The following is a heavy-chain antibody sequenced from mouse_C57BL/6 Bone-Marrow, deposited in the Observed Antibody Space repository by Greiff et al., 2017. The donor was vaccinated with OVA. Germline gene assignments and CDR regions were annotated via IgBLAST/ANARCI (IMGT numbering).Heavy chain of an antibody. D-gene: IGHD2-5*01. CDR3: ASVYYSNYEGVFYAMDY. Sequence: VQLQQPGAELVRPGSSVKLSCKASGYTFTSYWLHWVKQRPIQGLEWIGNIDPSDSETHYNQKFKDKATLTVDKSSSTAYMQLSSLTSEDSAVYYCASVYYSNYEGVFYAMDYWGQGTSVTVSS. CDR2: IDPSDSET. J-gene: IGHJ4*01. CDR1: GYTFTSYW. V-gene: IGHV1-52*01.